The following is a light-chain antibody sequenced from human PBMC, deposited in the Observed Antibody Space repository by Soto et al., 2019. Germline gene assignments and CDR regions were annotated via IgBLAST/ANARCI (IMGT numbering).Light chain of an antibody. CDR2: AAS. CDR3: QQLNSYPRT. V-gene: IGKV1-9*01. J-gene: IGKJ4*01. Sequence: DIKMPKSPSTLSASVGARVTIACRASQGISSYLAWYQQKPGKAPKLLIYAASTLQSGVPSRFSGSGSGTEFTLTISSLQPEDFATYYCQQLNSYPRTFGGGTKVDIK. CDR1: QGISSY.